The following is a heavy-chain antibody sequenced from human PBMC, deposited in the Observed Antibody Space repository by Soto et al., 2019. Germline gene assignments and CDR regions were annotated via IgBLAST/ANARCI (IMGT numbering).Heavy chain of an antibody. CDR3: ARRDTSGFLRYFDN. D-gene: IGHD3-3*01. CDR1: GGTLSSFINYP. V-gene: IGHV1-69*06. J-gene: IGHJ4*02. CDR2: IVPNVGTV. Sequence: QMQLVQSGAEVKKPGSSVKVSCKASGGTLSSFINYPNNWVRQAPGQGLEWMGGIVPNVGTVNYAQKFQGRVTITADKSTGKAYMELSSLRSEDTALYYCARRDTSGFLRYFDNWGQGTLVTVAS.